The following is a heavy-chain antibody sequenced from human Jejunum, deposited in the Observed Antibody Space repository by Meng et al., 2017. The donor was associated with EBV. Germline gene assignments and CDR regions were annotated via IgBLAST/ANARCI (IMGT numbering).Heavy chain of an antibody. CDR2: IYHSGSA. V-gene: IGHV4-39*07. CDR3: ARDEALPRGHFDS. Sequence: QLQPQESGPGLVKPSEPLSLTCTVSGDSISNSDYYWDWIRQPPGKGLEWIASIYHSGSAYYNPSLESRVTISVDRSKNQFSLELNSVTAADTAVYYCARDEALPRGHFDSWGQGTLVTASS. CDR1: GDSISNSDYY. J-gene: IGHJ4*02. D-gene: IGHD3-10*01.